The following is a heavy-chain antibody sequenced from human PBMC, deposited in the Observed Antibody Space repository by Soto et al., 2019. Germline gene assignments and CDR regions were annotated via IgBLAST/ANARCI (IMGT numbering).Heavy chain of an antibody. Sequence: ASVKVSCKASGYTFTNYDINWVRQATGQGLEWMGWMNPNSGNTGYAQKFQGRVTMTRNTSISTAYMELSSLRSEDTAVYYCARGPFGSSSWYINYWGQGTLVTVSS. V-gene: IGHV1-8*01. J-gene: IGHJ4*02. CDR1: GYTFTNYD. D-gene: IGHD6-13*01. CDR2: MNPNSGNT. CDR3: ARGPFGSSSWYINY.